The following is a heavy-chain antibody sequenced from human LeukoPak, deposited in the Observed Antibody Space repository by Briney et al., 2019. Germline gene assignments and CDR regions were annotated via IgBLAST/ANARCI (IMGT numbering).Heavy chain of an antibody. D-gene: IGHD5-12*01. J-gene: IGHJ5*02. CDR1: GYTFTGYY. CDR2: ISAYNGHT. V-gene: IGHV1-18*04. CDR3: ARALYSDYYSYLNWFDP. Sequence: ASVKVSCKASGYTFTGYYIHWVRQAPGQGLEWMGWISAYNGHTNYAQKFQGRVTMTADISTSTAYVELRSLRSDDTAIYYCARALYSDYYSYLNWFDPWGQGTLVTVSS.